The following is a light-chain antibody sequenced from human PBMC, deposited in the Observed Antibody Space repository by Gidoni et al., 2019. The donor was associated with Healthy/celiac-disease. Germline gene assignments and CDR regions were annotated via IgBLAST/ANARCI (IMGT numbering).Light chain of an antibody. CDR1: QSISRY. Sequence: DIQMTQSPSSLSTSVGDRVTITCRASQSISRYLHWYQQKPAPAPNLLIYAATSFQSGVPSRFSGSGSGTAFTLTIRSLQPVAFATCYRRQTYSPYTFGQGTKLEIK. CDR2: AAT. CDR3: RQTYSPYT. J-gene: IGKJ2*01. V-gene: IGKV1-39*01.